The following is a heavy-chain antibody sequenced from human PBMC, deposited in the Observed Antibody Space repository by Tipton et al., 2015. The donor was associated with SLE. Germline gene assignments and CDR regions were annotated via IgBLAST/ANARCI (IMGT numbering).Heavy chain of an antibody. CDR3: ARSGFLEWLLPIGFDY. Sequence: TLSLTCTVSGASISSYYWSWIRQPSGKGLEWIGEINQSGSTNYNPSLKSRATISVDTSKNQFSLQLSSVTAADTAIYYCARSGFLEWLLPIGFDYWGQGTLVTVSS. V-gene: IGHV4-34*01. D-gene: IGHD3-3*01. CDR2: INQSGST. CDR1: GASISSYY. J-gene: IGHJ4*02.